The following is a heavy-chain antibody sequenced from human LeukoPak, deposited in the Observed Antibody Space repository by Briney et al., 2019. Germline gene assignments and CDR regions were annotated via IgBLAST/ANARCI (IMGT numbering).Heavy chain of an antibody. D-gene: IGHD2-15*01. V-gene: IGHV3-11*01. J-gene: IGHJ5*02. CDR1: GFTFSDYY. CDR2: ISGSGSTI. Sequence: GGSLRLSCAASGFTFSDYYMSWIRQAPGKGLQWVSYISGSGSTIYYADSVKGRFTISRDNAKNSLYLQMNSLRAEDTAVYYCARDVSPSSFYCSGGSCPNWFDPWGQGTLVTVSS. CDR3: ARDVSPSSFYCSGGSCPNWFDP.